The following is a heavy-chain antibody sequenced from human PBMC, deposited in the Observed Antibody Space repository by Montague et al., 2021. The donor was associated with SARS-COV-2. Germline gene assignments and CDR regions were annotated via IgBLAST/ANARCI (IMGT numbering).Heavy chain of an antibody. CDR3: ARVCYCGSWSSLGMDV. D-gene: IGHD3-10*01. J-gene: IGHJ6*02. CDR1: GGSFSGYY. V-gene: IGHV4-34*01. Sequence: SETLSLTCAVYGGSFSGYYWSWIRQPPGKGLEWIGEINHSGSTNYNPSLKSRVTISVDTSKNQSSLKLSSVTAAATAAYYCARVCYCGSWSSLGMDVWGQGTTVTVSS. CDR2: INHSGST.